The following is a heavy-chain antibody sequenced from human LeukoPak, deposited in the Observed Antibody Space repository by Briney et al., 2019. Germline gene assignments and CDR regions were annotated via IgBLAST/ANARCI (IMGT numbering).Heavy chain of an antibody. CDR2: IYHTGST. D-gene: IGHD4-11*01. CDR3: ARAPIQYHFDY. J-gene: IGHJ4*02. CDR1: GYSISSGYY. V-gene: IGHV4-38-2*01. Sequence: SETLSLTCAVSGYSISSGYYWGWIRQPPGKVLEWIGSIYHTGSTYYNPSLKSRVTISVDTSKNQFSLKLSSVTAADTAVYYCARAPIQYHFDYWGQGTLVTVSS.